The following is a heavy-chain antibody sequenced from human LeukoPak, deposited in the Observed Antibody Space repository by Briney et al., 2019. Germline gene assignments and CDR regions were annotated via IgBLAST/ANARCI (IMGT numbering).Heavy chain of an antibody. D-gene: IGHD3-10*01. CDR2: ISYDGSNK. J-gene: IGHJ2*01. CDR1: GFTFSSYG. CDR3: AKSSLRGHSLWYFDL. Sequence: GGSLRLSCAASGFTFSSYGMHWVRQAPGKGLEWVAVISYDGSNKHDADSVKGRFTISRDNSKNTLYLQMNKLRVEDTAVYYCAKSSLRGHSLWYFDLWGRGTPVTVSS. V-gene: IGHV3-30*18.